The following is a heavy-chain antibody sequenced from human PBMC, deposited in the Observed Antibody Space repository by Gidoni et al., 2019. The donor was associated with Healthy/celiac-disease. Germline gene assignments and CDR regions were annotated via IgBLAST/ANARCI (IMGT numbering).Heavy chain of an antibody. V-gene: IGHV1-46*01. J-gene: IGHJ5*02. CDR2: INPSGGST. Sequence: QVQLVQSGAEVKKPGASGKVSCKAYGYTFTSYNMHWVRQASGQGLAWMGIINPSGGSTSYGQKFQGRVTMTRDTSTSTVYMELSSLRSEDTAVYYCARDGRYYDSSGYLGGNLFDPWGQGTLVTVSS. CDR3: ARDGRYYDSSGYLGGNLFDP. D-gene: IGHD3-22*01. CDR1: GYTFTSYN.